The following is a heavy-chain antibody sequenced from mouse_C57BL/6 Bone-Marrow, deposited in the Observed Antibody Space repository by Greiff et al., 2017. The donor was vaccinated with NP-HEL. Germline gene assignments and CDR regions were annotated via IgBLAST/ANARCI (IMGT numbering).Heavy chain of an antibody. V-gene: IGHV1-15*01. CDR1: GYTFTDYE. J-gene: IGHJ1*03. CDR2: IDPETGGT. Sequence: VQLVESGAELVRPGASVTLSCKASGYTFTDYEMHWVKQTPVHGLEWIGAIDPETGGTAYNQKFKGKAILTADKSSSTAYMELRSLTSEDSAVYYCTRCGYYYGSSYRYFDVWGTGTTVTVSS. D-gene: IGHD1-1*01. CDR3: TRCGYYYGSSYRYFDV.